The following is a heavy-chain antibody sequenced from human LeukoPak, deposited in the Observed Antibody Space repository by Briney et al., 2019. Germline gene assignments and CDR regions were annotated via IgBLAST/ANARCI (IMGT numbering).Heavy chain of an antibody. CDR1: GLTFNSHS. J-gene: IGHJ5*02. V-gene: IGHV3-23*01. Sequence: GGSLRLSCVASGLTFNSHSMSWVRQAPGMGLEWVSVVSTNGDVTFYADSVKGRFTISRDNSKNTLYLQMNSLRAEDTAVYYCAKENFPIAAAGTEDWFDPWGQGTLVTVSS. D-gene: IGHD6-13*01. CDR3: AKENFPIAAAGTEDWFDP. CDR2: VSTNGDVT.